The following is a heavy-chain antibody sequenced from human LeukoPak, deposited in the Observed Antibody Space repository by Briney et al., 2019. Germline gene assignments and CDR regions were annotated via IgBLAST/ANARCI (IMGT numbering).Heavy chain of an antibody. V-gene: IGHV3-21*01. CDR1: GFTFSSYS. J-gene: IGHJ3*02. CDR2: ISSSSSYI. D-gene: IGHD3-10*01. CDR3: ARELGERGRAFDI. Sequence: GGSLRLSCAASGFTFSSYSMNWVRQAPGKGLEWVSSISSSSSYIYYADSVKGRFTISRDNAKNSLYLQMNSLRAEDTAVYYCARELGERGRAFDIWGQGTMVTVSS.